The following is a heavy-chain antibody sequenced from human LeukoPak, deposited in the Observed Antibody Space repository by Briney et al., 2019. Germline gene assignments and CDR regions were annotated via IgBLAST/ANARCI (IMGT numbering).Heavy chain of an antibody. D-gene: IGHD2-15*01. CDR2: ISSSSSYI. CDR1: GSTFSSYS. J-gene: IGHJ4*02. Sequence: GGSLRPSCAASGSTFSSYSMNWVRQAPGKGLEWVSSISSSSSYIYYADSVKGRFTISRDNAKNSLYLQMNSLRAEDTAVYYCARDAPYSYYFDYWGQGTLVTVSS. CDR3: ARDAPYSYYFDY. V-gene: IGHV3-21*01.